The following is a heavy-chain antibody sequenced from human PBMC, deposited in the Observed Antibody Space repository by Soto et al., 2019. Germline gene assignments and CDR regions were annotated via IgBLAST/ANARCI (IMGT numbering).Heavy chain of an antibody. V-gene: IGHV1-18*01. CDR2: INPYTVNT. Sequence: QVQLVQSGAEVKKPGASVKVSCKASGYIFTAFGITWVRQAPGQGLEWMGWINPYTVNTDSAQKLQGRVTMTTDTFTTPAYMELRSLRSDDTAVYYWARGVGDFDYWGQGTLVTVSS. J-gene: IGHJ4*02. CDR3: ARGVGDFDY. CDR1: GYIFTAFG. D-gene: IGHD3-16*01.